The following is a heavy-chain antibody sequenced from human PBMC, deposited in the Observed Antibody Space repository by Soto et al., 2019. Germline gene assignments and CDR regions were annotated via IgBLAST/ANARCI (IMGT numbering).Heavy chain of an antibody. CDR3: ARVSNIAPVLRFLEWFKRGGYYYGMDV. CDR2: MNPNSGNI. CDR1: GYTFTSYD. V-gene: IGHV1-8*01. J-gene: IGHJ6*02. Sequence: GASVKVSCKASGYTFTSYDINWVRQTTGQGLEWMGWMNPNSGNIGYAQKFQGRVTMTRNTSISTAYMELSSLRSEDTAVYYCARVSNIAPVLRFLEWFKRGGYYYGMDVWGQGTTVTVSS. D-gene: IGHD3-3*01.